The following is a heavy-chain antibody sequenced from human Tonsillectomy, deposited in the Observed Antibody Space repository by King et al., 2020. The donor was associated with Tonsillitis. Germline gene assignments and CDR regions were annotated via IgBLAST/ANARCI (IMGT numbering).Heavy chain of an antibody. V-gene: IGHV4-59*01. CDR2: IYYSGST. D-gene: IGHD1-7*01. CDR3: AREATGTTGYYMDV. J-gene: IGHJ6*03. CDR1: GGSISSYY. Sequence: VQLQESGPGLMKPSETLSLTCTVSGGSISSYYWSWIRQPPGKGLEWIGYIYYSGSTNYNPSLKSRVTISVDTSKNQFSLKLSSVTAADTAVYYCAREATGTTGYYMDVWGKGTTVTVSS.